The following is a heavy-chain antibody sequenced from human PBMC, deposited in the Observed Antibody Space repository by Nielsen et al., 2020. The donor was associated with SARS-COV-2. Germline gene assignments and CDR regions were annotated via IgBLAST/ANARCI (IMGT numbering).Heavy chain of an antibody. CDR2: ISSSSSYI. D-gene: IGHD3-10*01. CDR3: ARMGYGSGSYLDY. Sequence: ESLKISCAASGFTFSSYSMNWVRQAPGKGLEWVSSISSSSSYIYYADSVKGRFTISRDNAKNSLYLQMNSLRAEDTAVYYCARMGYGSGSYLDYWGQGALVTVSS. J-gene: IGHJ4*02. CDR1: GFTFSSYS. V-gene: IGHV3-21*01.